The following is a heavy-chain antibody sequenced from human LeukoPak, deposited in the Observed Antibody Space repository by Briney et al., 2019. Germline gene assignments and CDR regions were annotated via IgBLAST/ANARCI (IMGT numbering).Heavy chain of an antibody. D-gene: IGHD2-2*02. Sequence: TGGSLRLSCAASGFTFDDYGMSWVRQAPGKGREWVSGINWNGGSTGYADSVKGRFTISRDNAKNSLYLQMNSLRAEDTALYYCARRDIVVVPASILGAFDIWGQGTMVTVSS. J-gene: IGHJ3*02. CDR1: GFTFDDYG. CDR2: INWNGGST. CDR3: ARRDIVVVPASILGAFDI. V-gene: IGHV3-20*04.